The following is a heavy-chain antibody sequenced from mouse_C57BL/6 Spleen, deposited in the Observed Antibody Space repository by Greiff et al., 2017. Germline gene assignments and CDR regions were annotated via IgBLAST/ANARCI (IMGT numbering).Heavy chain of an antibody. CDR3: ARILVATDFDV. V-gene: IGHV1-52*01. D-gene: IGHD1-1*01. CDR1: GYTFTSYW. J-gene: IGHJ1*03. CDR2: IDPSDSET. Sequence: QVQLQQPGAELVRPGSSVKLSCKASGYTFTSYWMHWVKQRPIQGLEWIGNIDPSDSETHYNQKFKDKATLTVDKSSSTAYMQLSSLTSEDSAVYYCARILVATDFDVWGTGTTGTVSS.